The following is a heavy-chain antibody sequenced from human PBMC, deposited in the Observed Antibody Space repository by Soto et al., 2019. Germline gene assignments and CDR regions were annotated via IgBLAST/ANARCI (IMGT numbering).Heavy chain of an antibody. CDR3: AATPRY. Sequence: SETLSLTCNVSGGSVSGYHWSWIRQPPGKGLEWIGYINSNGNTDYNPSLESRVTISVDTSKNQISLNLTSVTAADTAVYYCAATPRYWGPGTLVTVSS. CDR2: INSNGNT. V-gene: IGHV4-59*02. J-gene: IGHJ4*02. CDR1: GGSVSGYH.